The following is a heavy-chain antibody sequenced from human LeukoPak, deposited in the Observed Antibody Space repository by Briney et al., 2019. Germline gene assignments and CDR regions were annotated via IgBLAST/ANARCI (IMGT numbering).Heavy chain of an antibody. CDR2: ISYDGSNK. Sequence: GGSLRLSCAASGFTFSSYAMHWVRQAPGKGLEWVAVISYDGSNKYYADSVKGRFTISRDDSKNTLYLQMNSLKTEDTAVYYCTTSGWYEGYWGQGTLVTVSS. CDR3: TTSGWYEGY. J-gene: IGHJ4*02. CDR1: GFTFSSYA. V-gene: IGHV3-30-3*01. D-gene: IGHD6-19*01.